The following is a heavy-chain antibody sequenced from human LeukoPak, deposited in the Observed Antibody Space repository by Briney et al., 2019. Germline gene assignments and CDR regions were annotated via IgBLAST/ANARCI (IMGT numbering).Heavy chain of an antibody. CDR2: INPNSGGT. CDR3: ARGSDKVATFFIY. Sequence: ASVKVSCKASGYTFTGYYMHWVRQAPGQGLEWMGWINPNSGGTNYAQKFQGWVTMTRDTSISTAYMELSRLRSDDTAVYYCARGSDKVATFFIYWGQGTLVTVSS. V-gene: IGHV1-2*04. J-gene: IGHJ4*02. D-gene: IGHD5-12*01. CDR1: GYTFTGYY.